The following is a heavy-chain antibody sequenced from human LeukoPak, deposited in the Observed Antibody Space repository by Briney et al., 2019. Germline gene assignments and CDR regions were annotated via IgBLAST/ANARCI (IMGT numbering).Heavy chain of an antibody. CDR3: ARNTYYYGSGSEKDDY. J-gene: IGHJ4*02. CDR1: GYSISSGYY. V-gene: IGHV4-38-2*02. CDR2: IYYSGST. Sequence: SETLSLTXTVSGYSISSGYYWGWIRQPPGKGLEWIGCIYYSGSTYYNPSLKSRVTISVDTSKNQFSLKLSSVTAADTAVYYCARNTYYYGSGSEKDDYWGQGTLVTVSS. D-gene: IGHD3-10*01.